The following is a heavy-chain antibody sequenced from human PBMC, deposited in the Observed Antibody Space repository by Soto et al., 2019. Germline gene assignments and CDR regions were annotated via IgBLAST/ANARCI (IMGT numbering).Heavy chain of an antibody. Sequence: ASVKVSCKASGYTFTSYYMHWVRQAPGQGLEWMGKINPSGGSTSYAQKLQGRVTMTTDTSTSTAYMELRSLRSDDTAVYYCARDPPPMDVWGQGTTVTVSS. V-gene: IGHV1-46*01. CDR2: INPSGGST. CDR1: GYTFTSYY. CDR3: ARDPPPMDV. J-gene: IGHJ6*02.